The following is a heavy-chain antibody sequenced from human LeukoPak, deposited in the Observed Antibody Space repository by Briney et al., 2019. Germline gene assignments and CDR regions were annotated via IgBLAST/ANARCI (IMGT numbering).Heavy chain of an antibody. J-gene: IGHJ4*02. V-gene: IGHV4-34*01. CDR2: INHSGST. Sequence: SETLSLTCAVYGGSFSGYYWSWIRQPPGKGLEWIGEINHSGSTNYNPSLKNRVTISVDTSKNQFSLKLSSVTAADTAVYYCARRGYSYGVWGQGTLVTVSS. D-gene: IGHD5-18*01. CDR1: GGSFSGYY. CDR3: ARRGYSYGV.